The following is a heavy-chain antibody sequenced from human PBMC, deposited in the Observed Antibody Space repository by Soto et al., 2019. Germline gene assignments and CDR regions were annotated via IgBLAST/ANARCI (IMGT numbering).Heavy chain of an antibody. J-gene: IGHJ6*02. CDR2: ISAYNGNT. Sequence: ASVKVSCKASGYTFTSYGISWVRQAPGQGLEWMGWISAYNGNTNYAQKLQGRVTMTTDTSTSTAYMELRSLRSDDTAVYYCAIYYDFWSGYGYYYGMDVWGQGTTVTSP. CDR3: AIYYDFWSGYGYYYGMDV. V-gene: IGHV1-18*04. CDR1: GYTFTSYG. D-gene: IGHD3-3*01.